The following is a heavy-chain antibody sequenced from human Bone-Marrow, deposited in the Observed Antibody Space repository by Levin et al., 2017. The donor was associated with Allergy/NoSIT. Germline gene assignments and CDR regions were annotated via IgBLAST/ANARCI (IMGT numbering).Heavy chain of an antibody. CDR3: ARGWGPPDY. D-gene: IGHD3-16*01. Sequence: SETLSLTCTVSGGSISSYYWSWIRQPPGKGLEWIGYIYYSGSTNYNPSLKSRVTISVDTSKNQFSLKLSSVTAADTAVYYCARGWGPPDYWGQGTLVTVSS. CDR1: GGSISSYY. J-gene: IGHJ4*02. CDR2: IYYSGST. V-gene: IGHV4-59*01.